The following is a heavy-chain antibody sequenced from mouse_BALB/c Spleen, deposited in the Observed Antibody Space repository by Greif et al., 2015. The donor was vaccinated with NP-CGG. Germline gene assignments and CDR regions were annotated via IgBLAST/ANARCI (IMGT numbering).Heavy chain of an antibody. CDR1: GFTFSNYW. D-gene: IGHD3-3*01. Sequence: EVKLLESGGGLVQPGGSMKLSCVASGFTFSNYWMNWVRQSPEKGLEWVAEIRLKSNNYATHYAESVKGRFTISRDDSKSSVYLQMNNLRAEDTGIYYCTGQDYWGQGTTLTVSS. CDR3: TGQDY. J-gene: IGHJ2*01. V-gene: IGHV6-6*02. CDR2: IRLKSNNYAT.